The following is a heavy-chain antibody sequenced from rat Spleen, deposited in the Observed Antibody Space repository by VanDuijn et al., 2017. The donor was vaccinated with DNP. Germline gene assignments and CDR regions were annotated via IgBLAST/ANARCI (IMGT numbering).Heavy chain of an antibody. Sequence: EVQLVESGGGLVQPGGSLKLSCVVSGFTFRNYYMAWVRQAPTKGLEWVATISTSGGSTYYRDSVKGRFTISRDNAKSTLYLQRNSLRSEDTATYYCTREIITTTHFDYWGQGVMVTVSS. CDR3: TREIITTTHFDY. V-gene: IGHV5-27*01. CDR2: ISTSGGST. J-gene: IGHJ2*01. D-gene: IGHD1-10*01. CDR1: GFTFRNYY.